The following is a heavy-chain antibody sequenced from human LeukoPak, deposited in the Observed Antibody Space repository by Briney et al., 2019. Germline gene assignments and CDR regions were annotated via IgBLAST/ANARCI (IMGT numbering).Heavy chain of an antibody. Sequence: PGGSLRLSCAASGFTFSSYSMSWVRQAPGKGLEWVSSISSSSSYIYYADSVKGGFTISRDNAKNSLYLQMNSLRAEDTAVYYCAREWTYYYDSSGWYFDYWGQGPLVTVSS. J-gene: IGHJ4*02. D-gene: IGHD3-22*01. V-gene: IGHV3-21*01. CDR2: ISSSSSYI. CDR3: AREWTYYYDSSGWYFDY. CDR1: GFTFSSYS.